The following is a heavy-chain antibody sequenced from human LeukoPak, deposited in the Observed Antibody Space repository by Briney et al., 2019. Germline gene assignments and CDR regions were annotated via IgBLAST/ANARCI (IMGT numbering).Heavy chain of an antibody. CDR2: IYHSGST. D-gene: IGHD2-2*01. Sequence: PSETLSLTCAVSGGSISSSNWWRWVRQPPGKGLEWIGEIYHSGSTNYNPSLKSRVTISVEKSKNQFSLKLSSVTAAATAVYYCARGFLAPPPDIVVVPAALYYYYGMDVWGQGTTVTVSS. V-gene: IGHV4-4*02. J-gene: IGHJ6*02. CDR1: GGSISSSNW. CDR3: ARGFLAPPPDIVVVPAALYYYYGMDV.